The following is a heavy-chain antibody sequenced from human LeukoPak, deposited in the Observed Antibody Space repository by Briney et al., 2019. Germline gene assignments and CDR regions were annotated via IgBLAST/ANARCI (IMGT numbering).Heavy chain of an antibody. V-gene: IGHV3-53*01. CDR2: IYSGGAT. CDR1: GLTVNSNY. CDR3: ARVIYSGWEGDLSD. J-gene: IGHJ4*02. Sequence: GGSLRLSCVASGLTVNSNYMSWVRQAPGKGLEWVSAIYSGGATYYADSVMGRFTISRDNAKNTLYLQMKSLGAEDPAVYYCARVIYSGWEGDLSDWGQGTLVTVSS. D-gene: IGHD6-19*01.